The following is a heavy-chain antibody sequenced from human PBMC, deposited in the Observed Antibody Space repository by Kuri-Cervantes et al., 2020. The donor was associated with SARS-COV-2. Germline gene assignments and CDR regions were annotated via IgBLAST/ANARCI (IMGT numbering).Heavy chain of an antibody. J-gene: IGHJ4*02. Sequence: ASVKVSCKTSGYNSNVYGVTWVRQAPGQGLEWMGWVSAYGGTPTYSQKFQGRVTFSTDTFTTTPYMELRSLRSDDTAVYYCARGVPYYFDGTVSLRYYLDYWGQGTLVAVSS. CDR2: VSAYGGTP. V-gene: IGHV1-18*01. CDR3: ARGVPYYFDGTVSLRYYLDY. CDR1: GYNSNVYG. D-gene: IGHD3-22*01.